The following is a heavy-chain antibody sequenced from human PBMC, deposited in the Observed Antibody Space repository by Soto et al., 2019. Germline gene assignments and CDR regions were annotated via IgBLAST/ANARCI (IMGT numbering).Heavy chain of an antibody. J-gene: IGHJ5*02. Sequence: KESGPTLVKPTQTLTLTCTLSGFSLSTSGVGVGWIRQPPGKALEWLALIYWNDDVYYSPSLKSRLTITKGTSENQVVLTMTNMDPVDTATYYCAHRTNRGWNNWFDPWGQGTLVTVSS. CDR1: GFSLSTSGVG. CDR2: IYWNDDV. D-gene: IGHD6-19*01. CDR3: AHRTNRGWNNWFDP. V-gene: IGHV2-5*01.